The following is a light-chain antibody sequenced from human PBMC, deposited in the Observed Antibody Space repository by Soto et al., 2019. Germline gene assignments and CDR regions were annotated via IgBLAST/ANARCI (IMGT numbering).Light chain of an antibody. Sequence: QSVLTQPASVSGSPGQSITISCTGTSSDVGNYKYVSWYQQHPGKAPKLMIYEVSNRPSGVPDRFSGSKSGNTASLTVSGLQAEDEADYYCSSYAGSSNVFGTGTKLTVL. CDR2: EVS. V-gene: IGLV2-8*01. CDR3: SSYAGSSNV. CDR1: SSDVGNYKY. J-gene: IGLJ1*01.